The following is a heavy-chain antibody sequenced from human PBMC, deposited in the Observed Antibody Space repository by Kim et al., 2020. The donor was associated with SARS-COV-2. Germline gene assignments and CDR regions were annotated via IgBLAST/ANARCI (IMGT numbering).Heavy chain of an antibody. D-gene: IGHD6-6*01. CDR3: AKDKDSRSSGLAF. J-gene: IGHJ4*02. Sequence: SAEAGQGLFPISRDNAKNSLYLQMNSLSAEDTALYYCAKDKDSRSSGLAFWGQGTLLTVSS. V-gene: IGHV3-9*01.